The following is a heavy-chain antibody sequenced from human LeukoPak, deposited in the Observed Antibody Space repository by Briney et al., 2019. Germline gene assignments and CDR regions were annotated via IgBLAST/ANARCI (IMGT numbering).Heavy chain of an antibody. CDR3: TTGHESTTHSLLLWFGELSLGMDV. Sequence: GGSLRLSCTASGFTFSNAWMSWVRQAPGKGMEWGGRIKRKTDGCTKDYAPPVKGRFTISRDHSKNTLYLQMDSLKTEDTAVYYCTTGHESTTHSLLLWFGELSLGMDVWGQGTTVTVSS. CDR2: IKRKTDGCTK. CDR1: GFTFSNAW. J-gene: IGHJ6*02. V-gene: IGHV3-15*01. D-gene: IGHD3-10*01.